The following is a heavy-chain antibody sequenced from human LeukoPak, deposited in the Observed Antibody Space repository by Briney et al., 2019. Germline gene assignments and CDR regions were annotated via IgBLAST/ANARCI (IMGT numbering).Heavy chain of an antibody. V-gene: IGHV1-2*06. Sequence: ASVKVSCKASGYTFTGYYMHWVRQAPGQGLEWMGRINPNSGGTNYAQKFQGRVTITADESTSTAYMELSSLRSEDTAVYYCARTPAVVVVAATHFDYWGQGTLVTVSS. D-gene: IGHD2-15*01. CDR2: INPNSGGT. CDR3: ARTPAVVVVAATHFDY. J-gene: IGHJ4*02. CDR1: GYTFTGYY.